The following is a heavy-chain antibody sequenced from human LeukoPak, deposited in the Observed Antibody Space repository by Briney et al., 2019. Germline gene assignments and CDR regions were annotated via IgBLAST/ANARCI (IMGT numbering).Heavy chain of an antibody. V-gene: IGHV4-4*07. CDR1: GDSISDYY. CDR3: ARSELLWFGGVKSGFDY. CDR2: IYTSGTT. Sequence: SETLSLTCTVSGDSISDYYWSWLRQPAGKGLEWIGRIYTSGTTNYNPSLRSRVTVSVDTSKNQFSLKLTSVTAADTAVYYCARSELLWFGGVKSGFDYWGQGTLVTVSS. D-gene: IGHD3-10*01. J-gene: IGHJ4*02.